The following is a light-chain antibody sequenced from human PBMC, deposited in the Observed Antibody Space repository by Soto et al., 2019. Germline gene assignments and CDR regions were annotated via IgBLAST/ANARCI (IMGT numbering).Light chain of an antibody. CDR3: QQYGSSKCA. Sequence: EIVLTQSPGTLSLSPGERATLSCRASQSVSTTYLGWYQQKPGQAPRLLVYVASSRATGIPDRFSGSGSGTDFTLTISRLEPEDFGVYYCQQYGSSKCAFGQGTKLESK. J-gene: IGKJ2*02. CDR2: VAS. V-gene: IGKV3-20*01. CDR1: QSVSTTY.